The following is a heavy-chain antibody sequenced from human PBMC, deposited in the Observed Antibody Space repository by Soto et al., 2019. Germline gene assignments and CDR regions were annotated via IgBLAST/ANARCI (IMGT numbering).Heavy chain of an antibody. V-gene: IGHV4-30-2*01. CDR1: GGSISSGGYP. CDR3: ARGSDYFDF. CDR2: IYHTGIT. J-gene: IGHJ4*02. Sequence: SSETLSLTCAVSGGSISSGGYPGIWIRQPPGKGLEWIGYIYHTGITYYSPSLKSRLTISVDRPKNQFSLKLSSVSAADTAVYFCARGSDYFDFWGLGTLVTVSS.